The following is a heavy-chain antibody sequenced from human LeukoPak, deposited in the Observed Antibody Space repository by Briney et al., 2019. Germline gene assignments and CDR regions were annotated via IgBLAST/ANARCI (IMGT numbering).Heavy chain of an antibody. CDR2: IRSKAYGGTT. CDR1: GFTFGDYA. V-gene: IGHV3-49*04. CDR3: NSLSAYSPIDY. J-gene: IGHJ4*02. D-gene: IGHD2-15*01. Sequence: SLRLSCTASGFTFGDYAVTWVRQAPGKGLEWVGLIRSKAYGGTTEYAASVTGRFTISRDDSKSIAYLQMNSLKTEDTAVYYCNSLSAYSPIDYWGQGTLVNVSS.